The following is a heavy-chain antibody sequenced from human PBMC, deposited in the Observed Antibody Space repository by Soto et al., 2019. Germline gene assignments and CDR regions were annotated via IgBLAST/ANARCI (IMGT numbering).Heavy chain of an antibody. CDR2: ITGSGGST. V-gene: IGHV3-23*01. CDR3: AKDRYGDYGGIDY. D-gene: IGHD4-17*01. J-gene: IGHJ4*02. Sequence: PGGSLRLSCAASGFTFSTYAMSWVRQAPGKGLEWVSVITGSGGSTYYADSVKGRFTISRDTSKNTLFLQMNSLRAEDTAVYYCAKDRYGDYGGIDYWDQGTMVTVS. CDR1: GFTFSTYA.